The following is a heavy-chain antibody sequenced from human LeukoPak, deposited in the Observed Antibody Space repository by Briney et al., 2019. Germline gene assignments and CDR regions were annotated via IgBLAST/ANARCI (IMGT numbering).Heavy chain of an antibody. CDR3: ARAGDIVVVPAAIAWFDP. D-gene: IGHD2-2*01. V-gene: IGHV4-31*03. CDR2: IYYSGST. CDR1: GGSISSGGSY. J-gene: IGHJ5*02. Sequence: PSQTLSLTCTVSGGSISSGGSYWSWIRQHPGKGLEWIGYIYYSGSTYYNPSLKSRVTISVDTSKNQFSLKLSSVTAADTAVYYCARAGDIVVVPAAIAWFDPWGQGTLVTVSS.